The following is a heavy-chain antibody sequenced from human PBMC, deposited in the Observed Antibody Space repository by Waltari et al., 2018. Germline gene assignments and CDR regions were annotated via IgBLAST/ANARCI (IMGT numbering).Heavy chain of an antibody. J-gene: IGHJ4*02. D-gene: IGHD2-15*01. CDR3: ARDRDVVVVGPEFGY. V-gene: IGHV3-30-3*01. Sequence: QVQLVESGGGVVQPGKSLRLSCAASGFTFRSDALHWVRQAPGKGLEWVAVVSYDGSNKYYADSVKGRFTISRDNSKNALYVQMNSLRIEDTAIYYCARDRDVVVVGPEFGYWGQGTLVTVSS. CDR2: VSYDGSNK. CDR1: GFTFRSDA.